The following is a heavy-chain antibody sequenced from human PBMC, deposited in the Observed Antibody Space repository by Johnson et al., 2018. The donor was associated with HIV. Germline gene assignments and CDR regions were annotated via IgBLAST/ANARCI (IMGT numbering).Heavy chain of an antibody. Sequence: VQLVESGGGVVQPGGSLRLSCAASGFTFSSYGMHWVRQAPGTGLEWVSVLYCDGRTYYADSVKGRFTISRDGSKNTLYLQMNSLRAEDTAVYYCARVHSGGAFDIWGQGTMVTVSS. CDR2: LYCDGRT. CDR3: ARVHSGGAFDI. V-gene: IGHV3-NL1*01. CDR1: GFTFSSYG. J-gene: IGHJ3*02.